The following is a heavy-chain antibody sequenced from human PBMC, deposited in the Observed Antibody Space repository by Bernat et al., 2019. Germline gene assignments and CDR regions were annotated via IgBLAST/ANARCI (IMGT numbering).Heavy chain of an antibody. CDR1: GYTFTSYY. Sequence: QVQLVQSGAEVKKPGASVKVSCKASGYTFTSYYMHWVRQAPGQGLEWIGIINPSGGSTSYAQKFQGRVTMTRDTSTSTVYMELSSLRSEDTAVYYCAREWHDSSGYYYPEDYFDYWGQGTLVTVSS. D-gene: IGHD3-22*01. CDR3: AREWHDSSGYYYPEDYFDY. V-gene: IGHV1-46*03. J-gene: IGHJ4*02. CDR2: INPSGGST.